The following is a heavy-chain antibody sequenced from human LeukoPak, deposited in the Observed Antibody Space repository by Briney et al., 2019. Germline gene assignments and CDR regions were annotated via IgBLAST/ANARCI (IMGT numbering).Heavy chain of an antibody. CDR3: ARDGDTAMVAH. CDR2: IKQDGSEK. V-gene: IGHV3-7*01. Sequence: SGGSLRLSCAASGFTFSSYWMSWVRQAPGKGLEWVANIKQDGSEKYYVDSVKGRFTISRDNAKNSLYLQMNSLRAEDTAVYYCARDGDTAMVAHWGQGTLVTVSP. CDR1: GFTFSSYW. D-gene: IGHD5-18*01. J-gene: IGHJ4*02.